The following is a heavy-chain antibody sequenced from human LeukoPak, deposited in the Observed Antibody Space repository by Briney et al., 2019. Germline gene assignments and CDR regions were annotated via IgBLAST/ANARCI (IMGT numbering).Heavy chain of an antibody. J-gene: IGHJ4*02. CDR2: IYYSGST. Sequence: SETLSLTCTVSGGXISSYYCSWIRQPPGKGLEWIGYIYYSGSTNYNPSLKSRVTISVDTSKNQFSLKLSSVTAADTAVYYCAGGEEWDGGCAGYWGQGTVITVSS. CDR1: GGXISSYY. CDR3: AGGEEWDGGCAGY. V-gene: IGHV4-59*01. D-gene: IGHD1-26*01.